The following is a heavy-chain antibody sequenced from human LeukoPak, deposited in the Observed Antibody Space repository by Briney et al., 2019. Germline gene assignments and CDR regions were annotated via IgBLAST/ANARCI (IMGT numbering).Heavy chain of an antibody. D-gene: IGHD2-15*01. CDR1: GYTFTSYG. Sequence: AAVKVSCKASGYTFTSYGISWVRQAPGQGLEWMGWISAYNGNTNYAQKLQGRVTMTTDTSTSTAYMELRRLRSDDTAVYYCARDRSGYCSGGSCYENDYWGQGTLVTVSS. CDR2: ISAYNGNT. J-gene: IGHJ4*02. V-gene: IGHV1-18*01. CDR3: ARDRSGYCSGGSCYENDY.